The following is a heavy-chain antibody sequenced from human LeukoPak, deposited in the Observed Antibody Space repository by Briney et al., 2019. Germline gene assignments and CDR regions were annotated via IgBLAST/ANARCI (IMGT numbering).Heavy chain of an antibody. V-gene: IGHV5-10-1*01. Sequence: GESLKISRKGSGYSFTSYWINWVRQMPGKGLEWMGRIDPGDSFTNYSPSFRGHVIISLDRSISTAYLQWSSLKASDTAMYYCARWLGSSWYFDSWGQGTLVTVSS. D-gene: IGHD6-13*01. J-gene: IGHJ4*02. CDR2: IDPGDSFT. CDR3: ARWLGSSWYFDS. CDR1: GYSFTSYW.